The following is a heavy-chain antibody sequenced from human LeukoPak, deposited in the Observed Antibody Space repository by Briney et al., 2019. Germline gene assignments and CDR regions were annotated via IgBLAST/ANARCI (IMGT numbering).Heavy chain of an antibody. Sequence: GGSLRLSCAASGFTVSSNYMSWVRQAPGKGLEWVSVIYSGGSTYYADSVKGRFTISRDNSKNTLYLQMNSLRAEDTAVYYCARDSPGDSSGYYYYYGMDVWGQGTTVTASS. J-gene: IGHJ6*02. CDR1: GFTVSSNY. CDR2: IYSGGST. CDR3: ARDSPGDSSGYYYYYGMDV. V-gene: IGHV3-53*01. D-gene: IGHD3-22*01.